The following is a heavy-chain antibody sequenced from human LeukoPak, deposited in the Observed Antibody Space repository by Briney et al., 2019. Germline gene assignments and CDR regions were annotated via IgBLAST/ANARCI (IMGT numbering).Heavy chain of an antibody. Sequence: ASVKVSCKASGYTFTDFYIHWVRQAPGQGPEWMGWINPNIGSTNSAQKFQGRVTMTRDTSISTAYMELSGLRSDDTAVYYCARDTNIPKSETFHYWGQGTLVTVSS. V-gene: IGHV1-2*02. CDR3: ARDTNIPKSETFHY. J-gene: IGHJ4*02. CDR2: INPNIGST. CDR1: GYTFTDFY. D-gene: IGHD2-2*02.